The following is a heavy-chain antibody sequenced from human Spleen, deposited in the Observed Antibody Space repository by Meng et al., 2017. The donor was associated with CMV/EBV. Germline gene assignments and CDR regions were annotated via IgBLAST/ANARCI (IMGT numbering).Heavy chain of an antibody. CDR2: ISPNSGGT. D-gene: IGHD1-1*01. V-gene: IGHV1-2*02. CDR1: AYTFIDYF. J-gene: IGHJ2*01. CDR3: ARPLKLDMGGWYFDL. Sequence: ASVKVSCKASAYTFIDYFIHWVRQAPGQGLEWMGWISPNSGGTDYAQKFQGRVTMVSDTSISTAYMEVSRLRSDDTAVYYCARPLKLDMGGWYFDLWGRGTLVTVSS.